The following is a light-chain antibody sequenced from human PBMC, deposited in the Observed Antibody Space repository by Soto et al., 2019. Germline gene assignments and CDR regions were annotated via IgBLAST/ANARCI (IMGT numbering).Light chain of an antibody. Sequence: DIQMTQSPSSLSAPVGDRVTITCRASQSISNYLNWYQQKPGNAPKLLIYAASNLQSGVPSRFSGSGSGTDFTLTISSLQPEDFATYYCQQSYRTRLYTFGQGTKVDIK. CDR2: AAS. CDR1: QSISNY. J-gene: IGKJ2*01. CDR3: QQSYRTRLYT. V-gene: IGKV1-39*01.